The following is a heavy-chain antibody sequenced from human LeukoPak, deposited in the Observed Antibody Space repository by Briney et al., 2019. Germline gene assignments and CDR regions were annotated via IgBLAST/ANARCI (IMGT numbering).Heavy chain of an antibody. J-gene: IGHJ4*02. CDR3: ARQTYYASGSYSFLDY. CDR1: GGSVSSGVYF. Sequence: SETLSLTCTVSGGSVSSGVYFWSWIRQPPGKGLEWIGYIYYSGSTNYNPSLKSRVTMSLDTSKNQFSLKLSSVTAADTAVYYCARQTYYASGSYSFLDYWGQGTLVTVSS. CDR2: IYYSGST. D-gene: IGHD3-10*01. V-gene: IGHV4-61*08.